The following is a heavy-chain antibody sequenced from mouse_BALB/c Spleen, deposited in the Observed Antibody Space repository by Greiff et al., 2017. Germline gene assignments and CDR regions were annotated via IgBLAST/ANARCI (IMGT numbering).Heavy chain of an antibody. CDR2: ISSGGSKT. CDR3: TRDSHYYGSSYRYFDV. CDR1: GFTFSSYT. Sequence: EVQGVESGGGLVKPGGSLKLSCAASGFTFSSYTMSWVRQTPEKRLEWVATISSGGSKTYYQDSVKGRFTISRDNAKNTLYLQMSSLKSEDTAMYYCTRDSHYYGSSYRYFDVWGAGTTVTVSS. J-gene: IGHJ1*01. V-gene: IGHV5-6-4*01. D-gene: IGHD1-1*01.